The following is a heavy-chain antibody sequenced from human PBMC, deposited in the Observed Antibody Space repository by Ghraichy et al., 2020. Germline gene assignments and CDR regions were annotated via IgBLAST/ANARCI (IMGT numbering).Heavy chain of an antibody. J-gene: IGHJ6*02. D-gene: IGHD2-15*01. CDR3: ANIPVVAAATNYYYYYGMDV. V-gene: IGHV3-23*01. CDR2: ISGSGGRT. Sequence: GGSLRLSCAASGFTFSSYAMSWVRQAPGKGLEWVSAISGSGGRTYYAVSVTGRFTISRDNSRHTLYLQMNSLRAEDTAVSYCANIPVVAAATNYYYYYGMDVWGQGTTVTVSS. CDR1: GFTFSSYA.